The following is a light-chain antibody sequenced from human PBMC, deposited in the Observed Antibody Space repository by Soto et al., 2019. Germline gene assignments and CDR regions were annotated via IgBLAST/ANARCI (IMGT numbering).Light chain of an antibody. CDR1: QGISSY. J-gene: IGKJ1*01. CDR3: QQHYSYPPKT. V-gene: IGKV1-8*01. Sequence: AIRMTQSPSSLSASTGDRFTITCRGSQGISSYLAWYQQKPGKAPKLLIYAASSLQSGVPSSFSGSGSGTDFTLTISCLQSEEFAAYYCQQHYSYPPKTFGQGTKVDIK. CDR2: AAS.